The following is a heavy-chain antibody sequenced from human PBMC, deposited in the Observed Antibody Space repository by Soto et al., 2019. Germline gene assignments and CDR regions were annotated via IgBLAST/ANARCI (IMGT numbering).Heavy chain of an antibody. J-gene: IGHJ4*02. Sequence: QVQLVESGGGVVQPGRSLRLSCAASGFTFRNYGMHWVRQDPGKGLEWAAVIWYDGSNENYVDSVKGRFTISRDNSKNTLYLKMNSLRAEDTAVYYCARDGADTYLPDHWGQGTQVTVSS. D-gene: IGHD6-19*01. CDR2: IWYDGSNE. V-gene: IGHV3-33*01. CDR3: ARDGADTYLPDH. CDR1: GFTFRNYG.